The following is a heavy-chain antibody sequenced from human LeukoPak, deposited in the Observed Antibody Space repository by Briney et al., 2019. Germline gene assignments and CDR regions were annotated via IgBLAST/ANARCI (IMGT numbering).Heavy chain of an antibody. J-gene: IGHJ3*02. CDR2: IYAGDST. D-gene: IGHD1-26*01. V-gene: IGHV3-66*01. CDR3: ATDHRSLDAFDI. Sequence: GGSLRLSCVASGLSVRENSINWVRQAPGKGLEWVSVIYAGDSTYYADSLKGRFTISSDKSNNTVYLQMNSLRAGDTAVYYCATDHRSLDAFDIWGQGTTVTVSS. CDR1: GLSVRENS.